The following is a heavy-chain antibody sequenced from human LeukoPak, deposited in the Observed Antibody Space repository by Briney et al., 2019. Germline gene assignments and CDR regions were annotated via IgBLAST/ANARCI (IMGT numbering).Heavy chain of an antibody. CDR2: MNPNSGNT. V-gene: IGHV1-8*01. D-gene: IGHD2-15*01. Sequence: ASVTVSCKASAYTFTSYDINWVRQAHGQGLEWMGWMNPNSGNTGYAQKFQGRVTMTRNTSISTAYMELSSLRSEDTAVYYCARAFVVVVAATGWWFDPWGQGTLVTVSS. CDR3: ARAFVVVVAATGWWFDP. CDR1: AYTFTSYD. J-gene: IGHJ5*02.